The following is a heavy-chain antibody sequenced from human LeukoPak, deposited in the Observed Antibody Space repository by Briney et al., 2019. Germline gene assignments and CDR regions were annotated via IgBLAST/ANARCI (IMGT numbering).Heavy chain of an antibody. CDR1: GFTFSSYA. J-gene: IGHJ4*02. D-gene: IGHD3-22*01. CDR3: ARGRYYDNSVYYYFDY. V-gene: IGHV3-23*01. Sequence: GGSLRLSCAASGFTFSSYAMSWVRQAPGMGLAWVSAISGSGGSTYYADSVKGRFSISRDTSKNTLYLQMNSLRAEDTAVYYCARGRYYDNSVYYYFDYWGQGTLVTVSS. CDR2: ISGSGGST.